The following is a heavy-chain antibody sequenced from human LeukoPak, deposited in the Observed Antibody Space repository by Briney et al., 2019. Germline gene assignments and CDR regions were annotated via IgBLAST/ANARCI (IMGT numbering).Heavy chain of an antibody. CDR3: ARDIWVPYPHPITAAGTGADY. V-gene: IGHV3-21*01. D-gene: IGHD6-13*01. CDR2: ISSSSSYI. Sequence: GGSLRLSCAASGFTFSSYSMNWVRQAPGKGLEWVSSISSSSSYIYYADSVKGRFTISRDNAKNSLYLQMNSLRAEDTAVYYCARDIWVPYPHPITAAGTGADYWGQGTPVTVSS. CDR1: GFTFSSYS. J-gene: IGHJ4*02.